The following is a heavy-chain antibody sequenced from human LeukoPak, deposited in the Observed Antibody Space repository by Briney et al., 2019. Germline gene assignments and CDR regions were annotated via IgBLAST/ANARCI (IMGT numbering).Heavy chain of an antibody. J-gene: IGHJ5*02. CDR2: INHSGST. CDR1: GGSFSGYY. CDR3: ARSRQQLVYWFDP. D-gene: IGHD6-13*01. Sequence: KPSETLSLTCAVYGGSFSGYYWSWIRQPPGKGLEWIGEINHSGSTNYNPSLKSRVTISVDTSKNQFSLKLSSVTAADTAVYYCARSRQQLVYWFDPWGQGTLVTVSS. V-gene: IGHV4-34*01.